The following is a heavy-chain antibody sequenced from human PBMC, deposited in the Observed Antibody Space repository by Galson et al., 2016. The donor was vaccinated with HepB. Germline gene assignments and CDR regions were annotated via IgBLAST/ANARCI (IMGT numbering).Heavy chain of an antibody. D-gene: IGHD6-19*01. CDR1: GFTFSTYI. J-gene: IGHJ4*02. Sequence: SLRLSCAASGFTFSTYIMNWVRQAPGKGLEWVSLISSSSSYIYYADSVKGRFTISRDNAKNSLYLQMNSLRAEDTAVYYCARDLVGSGWGIFDYWGQGTLVTVSS. V-gene: IGHV3-21*01. CDR2: ISSSSSYI. CDR3: ARDLVGSGWGIFDY.